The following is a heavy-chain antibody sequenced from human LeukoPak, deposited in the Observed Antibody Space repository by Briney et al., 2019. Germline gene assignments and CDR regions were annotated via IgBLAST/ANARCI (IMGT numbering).Heavy chain of an antibody. V-gene: IGHV4-39*01. D-gene: IGHD2-15*01. CDR1: GGSISSSDYY. CDR2: IYYGGST. J-gene: IGHJ5*02. Sequence: SETLSLTCTVSGGSISSSDYYWGWIRQPPGKGLVWIGSIYYGGSTYYNPSLKSRVTISVDTSMNQFSLKLSFVTTADTAVYYCARALGYCSGGSCTRGYNWFDPWGQGTLVTVPS. CDR3: ARALGYCSGGSCTRGYNWFDP.